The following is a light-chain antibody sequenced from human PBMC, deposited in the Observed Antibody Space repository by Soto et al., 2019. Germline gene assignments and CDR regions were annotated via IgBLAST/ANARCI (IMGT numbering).Light chain of an antibody. CDR2: TGS. J-gene: IGKJ4*01. Sequence: DIQMTQSPSSVSASVGDRVSITCRASQGISNWLAWYQQKPGRAPKLLNYTGSSLQSGVPSRFSGTGSGTDFTLTIGSLQPEDVATYYCQQANSFPLAFGGGTKVEIK. CDR1: QGISNW. CDR3: QQANSFPLA. V-gene: IGKV1-12*01.